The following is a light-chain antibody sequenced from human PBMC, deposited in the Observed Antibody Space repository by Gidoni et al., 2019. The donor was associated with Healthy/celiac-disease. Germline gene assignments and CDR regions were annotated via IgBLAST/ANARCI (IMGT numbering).Light chain of an antibody. V-gene: IGKV1-39*01. CDR1: QSISSY. CDR3: QHSYSTPIT. J-gene: IGKJ5*01. CDR2: AAS. Sequence: DIQMTQSPSSLSASVGDRGTSTCRASQSISSYLNWYQQQPGKAPQLLIYAASSLQSGVPSRFSGSGSCTDFLLPISRLQPEDLATYYCQHSYSTPITFGQGTRLEIK.